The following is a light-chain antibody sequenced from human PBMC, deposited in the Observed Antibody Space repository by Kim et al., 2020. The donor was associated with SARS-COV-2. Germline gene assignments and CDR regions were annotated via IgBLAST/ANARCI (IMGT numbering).Light chain of an antibody. CDR1: QSVSIW. CDR2: KAS. J-gene: IGKJ1*01. V-gene: IGKV1-5*03. CDR3: QQYNAYRT. Sequence: DIQMTQSPSTLSASVGDRVTITCRASQSVSIWLAWYQQKPGKAPILLMYKASSLQSGVPSRFSGSGSGTEFTLTINSLQPDDFANYYYQQYNAYRTFGQGTKVDIK.